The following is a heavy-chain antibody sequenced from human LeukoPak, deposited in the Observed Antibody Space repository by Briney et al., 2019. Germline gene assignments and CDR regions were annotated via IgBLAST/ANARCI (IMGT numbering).Heavy chain of an antibody. CDR3: AREGLPNILAARSFDY. CDR2: ISWNSGSI. CDR1: GFTFDDYA. V-gene: IGHV3-9*01. Sequence: PGGSLRLSCAASGFTFDDYAMHWVRQAPGKGLEWVSGISWNSGSIGYADSVKGRFTISRDNAKNSLYLQMNSLRAEDTAVYYCAREGLPNILAARSFDYWGQGTLVTVSS. D-gene: IGHD6-6*01. J-gene: IGHJ4*02.